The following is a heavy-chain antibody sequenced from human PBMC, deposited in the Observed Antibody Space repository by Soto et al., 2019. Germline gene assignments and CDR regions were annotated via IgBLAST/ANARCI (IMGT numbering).Heavy chain of an antibody. V-gene: IGHV2-5*02. CDR2: IYWDDDS. D-gene: IGHD6-13*01. J-gene: IGHJ5*02. CDR1: GFSLTTSGVG. CDR3: ARNIERLPHSSSWYVGWFDP. Sequence: SGPTLVNPTQTLTLTCTFSGFSLTTSGVGEGWIRQPPGKALEWLALIYWDDDSHYSPSLKTRLSITKDTSKNQVVLTVTDMDPVDTATYYCARNIERLPHSSSWYVGWFDPWGPGTLVTVSS.